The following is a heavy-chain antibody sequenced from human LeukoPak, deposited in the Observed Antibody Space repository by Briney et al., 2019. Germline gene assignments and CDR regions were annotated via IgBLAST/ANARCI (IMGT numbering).Heavy chain of an antibody. CDR1: GFTFSSYS. CDR3: ASLGYDYVWGSYRYPDY. CDR2: ISSSSSTI. J-gene: IGHJ4*02. V-gene: IGHV3-48*02. D-gene: IGHD3-16*02. Sequence: GGSLRLSCAASGFTFSSYSMNWVRQAPGKGLEWVSYISSSSSTIYCADSVKGRFTISRDNAKNSLYLQMNSLRDEDTAVYYCASLGYDYVWGSYRYPDYWGQGTLVTVSS.